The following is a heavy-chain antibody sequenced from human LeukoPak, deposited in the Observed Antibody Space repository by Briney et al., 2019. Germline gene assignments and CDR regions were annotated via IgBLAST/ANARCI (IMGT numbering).Heavy chain of an antibody. Sequence: SETLSLTCTVSGGSISSYYWSWIRQPPGKGLEWIGYIYYSGSTNYNPSLKSRVTISVDTSKNQFSLKLSSVTAADTAVYYCAREGGDIAVAGRRGYYFDYWGQGILVTVSS. CDR2: IYYSGST. V-gene: IGHV4-59*01. CDR3: AREGGDIAVAGRRGYYFDY. CDR1: GGSISSYY. D-gene: IGHD6-19*01. J-gene: IGHJ4*02.